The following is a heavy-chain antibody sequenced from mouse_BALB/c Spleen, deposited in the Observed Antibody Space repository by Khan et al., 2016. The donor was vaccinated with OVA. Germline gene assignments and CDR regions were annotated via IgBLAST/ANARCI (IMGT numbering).Heavy chain of an antibody. CDR1: GFTFSDYY. D-gene: IGHD1-2*01. J-gene: IGHJ3*01. CDR3: ALVDYGYGFAY. CDR2: IRKKASGYTK. Sequence: EVELVESGGGLVEPGGSLRLSCATSGFTFSDYYMSWVRQPPGKALEWMGFIRKKASGYTKKYKALCKGRFTISRDNSQSILYLQMNSLIAEDSATYYCALVDYGYGFAYWGQGTLVTVSA. V-gene: IGHV7-3*02.